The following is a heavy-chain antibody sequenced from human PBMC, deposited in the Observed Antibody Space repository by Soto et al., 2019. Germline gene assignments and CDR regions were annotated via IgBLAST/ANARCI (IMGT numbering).Heavy chain of an antibody. Sequence: SETLSLTCTVSGVSISSYYWSWIRQPPGKGLEWIGYIYYSGSTNYNPSLKSRVTISVDTSKNQFSLKLSSVTAADTAVYYCARHNARIAAAGIDYWGQGTLVTVSS. CDR1: GVSISSYY. CDR3: ARHNARIAAAGIDY. V-gene: IGHV4-59*08. CDR2: IYYSGST. J-gene: IGHJ4*02. D-gene: IGHD6-13*01.